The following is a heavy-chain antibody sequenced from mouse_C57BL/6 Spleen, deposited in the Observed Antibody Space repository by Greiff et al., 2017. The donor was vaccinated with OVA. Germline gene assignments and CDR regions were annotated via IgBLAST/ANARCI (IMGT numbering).Heavy chain of an antibody. J-gene: IGHJ1*03. CDR3: ARGGICYDYDWYFDV. CDR2: IDPNSGGT. CDR1: GYTFTSYW. D-gene: IGHD2-4*01. V-gene: IGHV1-72*01. Sequence: QVKLQQPGAELVKPGASVKLSCKASGYTFTSYWMHWVKQRPGRGLEWIGRIDPNSGGTKYNEKFKSKATLTVDKPSSTAYMQLRSLTSEDSAVYYWARGGICYDYDWYFDVWGTGTTVTVSS.